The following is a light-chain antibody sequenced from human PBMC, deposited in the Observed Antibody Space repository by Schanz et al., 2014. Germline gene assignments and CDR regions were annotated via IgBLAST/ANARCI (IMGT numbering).Light chain of an antibody. V-gene: IGLV2-14*03. CDR3: CSYAGSPWL. CDR1: SSDIGGYNY. Sequence: QSALTQPASVSGSPGQSITISCTGTSSDIGGYNYVSWYQQHPGKAPKVMIYDVSNRPSGVSNRFSGSKSGNTASLTISGLQTEDEANYYCCSYAGSPWLFGGGTKLTVL. J-gene: IGLJ3*02. CDR2: DVS.